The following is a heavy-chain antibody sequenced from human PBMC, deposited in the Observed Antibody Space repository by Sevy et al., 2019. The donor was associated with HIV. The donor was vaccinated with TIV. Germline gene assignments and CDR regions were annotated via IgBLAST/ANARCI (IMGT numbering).Heavy chain of an antibody. D-gene: IGHD3-22*01. J-gene: IGHJ4*02. Sequence: ASVKVSCKASGYTFTGYCIHWLRQAPGEGLEWMGWINAGTGGTFFARRFQDRVTLTTGKAITTAFMELSGLRSDDTAVYYCARMGDYCDTSGYYPLKYWGQGTLVTVSS. CDR1: GYTFTGYC. CDR3: ARMGDYCDTSGYYPLKY. V-gene: IGHV1-2*02. CDR2: INAGTGGT.